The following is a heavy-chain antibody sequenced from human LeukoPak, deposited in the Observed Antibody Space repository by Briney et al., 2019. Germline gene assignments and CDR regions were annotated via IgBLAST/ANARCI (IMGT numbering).Heavy chain of an antibody. V-gene: IGHV4-61*01. Sequence: SETLSLTCTVSGYSISSSYYWSWIRQPPGKGLEWIGCIYYSGYTNYKSSLKSRVTISVDTSKNQFSLKLSSVTAADTAVYYCARTTMVRGTYYMDVWGKGTTVTVSS. J-gene: IGHJ6*03. CDR2: IYYSGYT. CDR1: GYSISSSYY. D-gene: IGHD3-10*01. CDR3: ARTTMVRGTYYMDV.